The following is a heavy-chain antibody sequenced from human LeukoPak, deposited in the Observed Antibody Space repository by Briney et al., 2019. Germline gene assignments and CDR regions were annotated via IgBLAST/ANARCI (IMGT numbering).Heavy chain of an antibody. Sequence: PGGSLRLSCAASGFTFSSDSMSSVRQAPGKGLEWVSSISSSGTYIYYADSVKGRFTISRDNAKNSLYLQMSSLRGEDTAVYYCARGAYGSGSYDYWGQGTLVTVSS. CDR3: ARGAYGSGSYDY. CDR1: GFTFSSDS. CDR2: ISSSGTYI. V-gene: IGHV3-21*04. J-gene: IGHJ4*02. D-gene: IGHD3-10*01.